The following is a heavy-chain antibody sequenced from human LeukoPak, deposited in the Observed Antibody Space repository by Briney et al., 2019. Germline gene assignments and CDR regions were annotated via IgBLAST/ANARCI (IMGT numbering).Heavy chain of an antibody. V-gene: IGHV3-21*01. CDR3: ANDFDH. CDR2: ISSSSSYI. Sequence: GGSLRLSCAASGFTFSSYSMNWVRQAPVKGLEWVSSISSSSSYIYYADSVRGRFTISRDNAKNSLYLQMNSMRAEDTAVYYCANDFDHWGQGTLLSVSS. CDR1: GFTFSSYS. J-gene: IGHJ4*02. D-gene: IGHD3-3*01.